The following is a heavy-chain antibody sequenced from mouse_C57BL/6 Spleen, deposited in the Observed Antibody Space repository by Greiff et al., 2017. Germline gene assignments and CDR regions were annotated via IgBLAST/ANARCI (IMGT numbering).Heavy chain of an antibody. V-gene: IGHV1-82*01. CDR2: IYPGDGDS. CDR3: ARGDDSFAY. CDR1: GYAFSSSW. J-gene: IGHJ3*01. Sequence: QVQLKESGPELVKPGASVKISCKASGYAFSSSWMNWVKQRPGQGLEWIGRIYPGDGDSNYNGKFKGKATLTADKSSSTAYMQLSSLTSEDSAVYFCARGDDSFAYWGQGTLVTVSA. D-gene: IGHD2-4*01.